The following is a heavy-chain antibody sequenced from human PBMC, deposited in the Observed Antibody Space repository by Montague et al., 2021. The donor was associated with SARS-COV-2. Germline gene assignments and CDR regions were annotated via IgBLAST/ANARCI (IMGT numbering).Heavy chain of an antibody. D-gene: IGHD3-22*01. CDR2: IYYSGST. Sequence: SETLSFTCTVSGGSISSSSYYWGWIRQPPGKGLEWIGNIYYSGSTYYNPSLKSRVTISVDTSKNQFSLKLSSVTAADTAVYYCARHGKTRIAMIVVVIGYFDYWGQGTLVTVPS. V-gene: IGHV4-39*01. CDR3: ARHGKTRIAMIVVVIGYFDY. CDR1: GGSISSSSYY. J-gene: IGHJ4*02.